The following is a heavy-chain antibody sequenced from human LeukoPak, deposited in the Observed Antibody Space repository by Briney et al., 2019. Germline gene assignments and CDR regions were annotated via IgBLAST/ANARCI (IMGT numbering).Heavy chain of an antibody. V-gene: IGHV1-2*02. CDR1: GYTFTGYY. CDR2: INPNSGGT. Sequence: ASVKVSCKASGYTFTGYYMHWVRQAPGQGLEWMGWINPNSGGTNYAQKFQGRVTMTRDTSISTAYMELSRLRSDDTAVYYCARALRAMVRRVLKNPDYWGQGTLVTVSS. J-gene: IGHJ4*02. CDR3: ARALRAMVRRVLKNPDY. D-gene: IGHD3-10*01.